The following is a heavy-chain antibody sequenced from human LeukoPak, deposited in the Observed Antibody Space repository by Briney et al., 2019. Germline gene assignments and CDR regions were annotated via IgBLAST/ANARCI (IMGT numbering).Heavy chain of an antibody. CDR2: IYPGDSDT. V-gene: IGHV5-51*01. J-gene: IGHJ4*02. CDR1: GYSFTSYW. Sequence: PGESLKISCKGSGYSFTSYWIGWVRQMPGKGLEWMGIIYPGDSDTRYSPSFQGQVTISADKSISTAYLQWSSLKASDTAMYYCATGDDILTGYPYYFDYWGQGTLVTVSS. CDR3: ATGDDILTGYPYYFDY. D-gene: IGHD3-9*01.